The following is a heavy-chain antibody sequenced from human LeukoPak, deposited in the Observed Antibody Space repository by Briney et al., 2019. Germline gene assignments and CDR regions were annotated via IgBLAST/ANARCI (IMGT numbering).Heavy chain of an antibody. V-gene: IGHV1-18*01. CDR3: ARVGGIAAAGTWFDP. J-gene: IGHJ5*02. CDR1: GYTFTSYG. Sequence: ASVKVSCKASGYTFTSYGISWVRQALGQGLEWMGWISAYNGNTNYAQKLQGRVTMTTDTSTSTAYMELRSLRSDDTAVYYCARVGGIAAAGTWFDPWGQGTLVTVSS. CDR2: ISAYNGNT. D-gene: IGHD6-13*01.